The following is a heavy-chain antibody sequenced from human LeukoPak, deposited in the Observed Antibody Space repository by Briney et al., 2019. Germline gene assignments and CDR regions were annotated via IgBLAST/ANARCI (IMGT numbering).Heavy chain of an antibody. V-gene: IGHV3-48*03. CDR1: GFTFSSYE. D-gene: IGHD2-15*01. Sequence: GGSLRLSCAASGFTFSSYEMNWVRQAPGKGLEWVSYISSSGSTIYYADSVKGRFTISRDNAKNSLYLQINSLRAEDTAVYYCARCSSLSGGSCYFSRIYRGRDYYFDYWGQGTLVTVSS. CDR3: ARCSSLSGGSCYFSRIYRGRDYYFDY. J-gene: IGHJ4*02. CDR2: ISSSGSTI.